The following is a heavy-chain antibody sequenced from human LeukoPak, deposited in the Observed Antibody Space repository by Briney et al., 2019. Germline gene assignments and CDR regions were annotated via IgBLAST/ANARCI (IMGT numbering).Heavy chain of an antibody. D-gene: IGHD5-18*01. V-gene: IGHV3-48*03. CDR3: ARPHLPSGYSYGYDWFDP. J-gene: IGHJ5*02. CDR1: GFTFSSYE. CDR2: ISSSGSTI. Sequence: GGSLRLSCAASGFTFSSYEMNWVRQAPGKGLEWVSYISSSGSTIYYADSVKGRSTISRDNAKNSLYLQMNSLRAEDTAVYYCARPHLPSGYSYGYDWFDPWGLGTLVTVSS.